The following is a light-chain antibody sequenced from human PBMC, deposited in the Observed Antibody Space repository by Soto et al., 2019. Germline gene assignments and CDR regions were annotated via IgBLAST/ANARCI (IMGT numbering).Light chain of an antibody. Sequence: QSALTQPPSASGSPGQSVTISCTGTSSDVGGYNYVSWYQHHPGKAPRLMIYEVHKRPSGVPDRFSGSKSGNTASLTVSGLQAEDEADYYCTSYAGSNNLGVFGTGTKLTVL. CDR1: SSDVGGYNY. CDR2: EVH. CDR3: TSYAGSNNLGV. J-gene: IGLJ1*01. V-gene: IGLV2-8*01.